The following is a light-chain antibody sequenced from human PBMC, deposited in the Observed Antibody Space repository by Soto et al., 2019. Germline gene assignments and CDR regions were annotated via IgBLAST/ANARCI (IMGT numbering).Light chain of an antibody. CDR3: QVYNNGPPG. Sequence: IHPTQSPASLSCSLGAGVTITCLASQGIGNYLAWYQHKPGKVPKLLIYGASTLQSRVPSRFSGGGSGTEFTLTISGLQIEDLATYYCQVYNNGPPGFGQGTRLEIK. J-gene: IGKJ5*01. CDR1: QGIGNY. CDR2: GAS. V-gene: IGKV1-27*01.